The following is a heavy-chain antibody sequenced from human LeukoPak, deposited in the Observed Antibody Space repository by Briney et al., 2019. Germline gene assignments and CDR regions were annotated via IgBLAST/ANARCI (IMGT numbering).Heavy chain of an antibody. V-gene: IGHV1-2*02. Sequence: ASVKVSCKASGYTFIAYYMHWVRQAPGQGREWMGWINPNRGGTNYAQKFQGRVTMTRDTSMSTAYMELSRLRSDDTAVYYCARGQVVTAMSFDPWGQGTLVTVSS. CDR2: INPNRGGT. CDR3: ARGQVVTAMSFDP. D-gene: IGHD2-21*02. CDR1: GYTFIAYY. J-gene: IGHJ5*02.